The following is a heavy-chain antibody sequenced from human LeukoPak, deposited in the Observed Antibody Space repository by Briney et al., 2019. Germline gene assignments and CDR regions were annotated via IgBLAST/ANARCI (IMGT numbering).Heavy chain of an antibody. CDR2: INHSGRT. CDR3: AKAAPLYDFWSGYYIFGGFDY. CDR1: GGSFSGYY. J-gene: IGHJ4*02. Sequence: PSETLSLTCAVYGGSFSGYYWSWIRQPPGKGLECIGEINHSGRTNYNPSLKSRVTISVDTSKNQFSLKMSSVTAADTAVYYCAKAAPLYDFWSGYYIFGGFDYWGQGTLVTV. D-gene: IGHD3-3*01. V-gene: IGHV4-34*01.